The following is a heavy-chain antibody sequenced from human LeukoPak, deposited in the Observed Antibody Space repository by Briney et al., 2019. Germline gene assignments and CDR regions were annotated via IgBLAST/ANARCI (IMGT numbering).Heavy chain of an antibody. CDR2: INSDGSST. J-gene: IGHJ4*02. CDR1: GFAFSFYA. Sequence: GGSLRLSCEASGFAFSFYAMSWLRQPPGKGLVWVSRINSDGSSTSYADSVKGRFTISRDNAKNTLYLQMNSLRAEDTAVYYCARGSPNYDILTGYYNYWGQGTLVTVSS. CDR3: ARGSPNYDILTGYYNY. D-gene: IGHD3-9*01. V-gene: IGHV3-74*01.